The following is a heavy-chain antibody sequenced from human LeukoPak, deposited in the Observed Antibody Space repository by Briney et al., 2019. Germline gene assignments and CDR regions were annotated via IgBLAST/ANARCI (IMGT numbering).Heavy chain of an antibody. J-gene: IGHJ3*02. CDR3: ARDRNYGSGSYYYGDAFDI. CDR1: GFTFDDYG. V-gene: IGHV3-20*01. D-gene: IGHD3-10*01. CDR2: INWNGGST. Sequence: GGSLRLSCAASGFTFDDYGMSWVRQAPGKGLEWVSGINWNGGSTGYADSVKGRFTISRDNAKNSLYLQMNSLRAEDTALYHCARDRNYGSGSYYYGDAFDIWGQGTMVTVSS.